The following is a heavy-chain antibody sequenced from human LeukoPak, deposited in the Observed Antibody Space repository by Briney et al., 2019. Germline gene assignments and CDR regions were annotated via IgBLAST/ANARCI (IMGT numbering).Heavy chain of an antibody. CDR1: GGSISSYY. CDR2: TYYSGST. Sequence: SETLSLTCTVSGGSISSYYWSWIRQPPGKGLEWIGYTYYSGSTNYNPSLKSRVTISVDTSKNQFSLKLSSVTAADTAVYYCARVPLGYCSGGSCYPGWFDPWGQGTLVTVSS. V-gene: IGHV4-59*01. J-gene: IGHJ5*02. CDR3: ARVPLGYCSGGSCYPGWFDP. D-gene: IGHD2-15*01.